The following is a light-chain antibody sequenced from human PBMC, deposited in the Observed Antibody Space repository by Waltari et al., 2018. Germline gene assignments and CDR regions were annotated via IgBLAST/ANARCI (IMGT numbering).Light chain of an antibody. CDR3: QQYGTSRLT. Sequence: ENVLTQSPGTLSLSPGERATLSCRASQSVSGRSLAWYQQKPGLAPRLLIYDASTRAPGIPDRFSGSGSGTDFTLTISRLEPEDFAVYYCQQYGTSRLTFGPGTKVDIK. CDR2: DAS. V-gene: IGKV3-20*01. J-gene: IGKJ3*01. CDR1: QSVSGRS.